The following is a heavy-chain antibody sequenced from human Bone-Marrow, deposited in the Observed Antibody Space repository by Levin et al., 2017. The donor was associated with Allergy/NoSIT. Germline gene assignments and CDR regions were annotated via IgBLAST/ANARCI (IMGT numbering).Heavy chain of an antibody. V-gene: IGHV3-23*01. D-gene: IGHD6-6*01. CDR3: AKVVSIAARQRLADGMDV. CDR2: ISGSGGST. Sequence: GESLKISCAASGFTFSSYAMSWVRQAPGKGLEWVSAISGSGGSTYYADSVKGRFTISRDNSKNTLYLQMNSLRAEDTAVYYCAKVVSIAARQRLADGMDVWGQGTTVTVSS. CDR1: GFTFSSYA. J-gene: IGHJ6*02.